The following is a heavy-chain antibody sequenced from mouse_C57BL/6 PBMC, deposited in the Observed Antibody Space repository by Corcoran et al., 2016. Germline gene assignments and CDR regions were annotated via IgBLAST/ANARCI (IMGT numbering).Heavy chain of an antibody. CDR2: INPNNGGT. CDR1: GYTFTEYY. CDR3: ARPGSSSDFDY. V-gene: IGHV1-26*01. J-gene: IGHJ2*01. Sequence: EVQLQQSGPELVKPGASVKISCKDSGYTFTEYYMNWVKQSHGKSFEWIGDINPNNGGTSYNQKFKGKATLTVDKSSSTAYMELRSLTSEDSAVYYCARPGSSSDFDYWGQGTTLTVSS. D-gene: IGHD2-10*02.